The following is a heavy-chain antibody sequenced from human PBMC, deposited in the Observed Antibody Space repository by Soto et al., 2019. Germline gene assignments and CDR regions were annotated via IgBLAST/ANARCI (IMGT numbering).Heavy chain of an antibody. V-gene: IGHV3-33*01. J-gene: IGHJ6*02. CDR3: ARDLGLWAGGMDV. D-gene: IGHD3-10*01. CDR2: IWYDGSNK. Sequence: QVQLVESGGGVVQPGRSLRLSCAASGFTFSSYGMHWVRQALGKGLEWVAVIWYDGSNKYYADSVKGRFTISRDNSKNTLYLQMNSLRAEDTSVYYCARDLGLWAGGMDVWGQGTTVTVSS. CDR1: GFTFSSYG.